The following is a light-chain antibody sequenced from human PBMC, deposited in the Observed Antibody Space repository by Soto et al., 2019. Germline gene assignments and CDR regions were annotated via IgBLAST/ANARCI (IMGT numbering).Light chain of an antibody. V-gene: IGLV2-14*01. Sequence: SVLTQPASVSGSPGQSITISCTGTSSDVGGYNYVSWYQQHPGKAPKLMIYDVSNRPSGVSNRFSGSKSGNTASLTISGLQAEDEADYYCSSYTSSSTRYDFGTGTKVTVL. J-gene: IGLJ1*01. CDR2: DVS. CDR3: SSYTSSSTRYD. CDR1: SSDVGGYNY.